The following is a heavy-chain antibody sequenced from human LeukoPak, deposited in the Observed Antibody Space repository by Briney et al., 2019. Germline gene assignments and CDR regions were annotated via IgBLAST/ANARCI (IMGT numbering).Heavy chain of an antibody. J-gene: IGHJ4*02. CDR1: GFTFSSYA. CDR3: ARDPTSPYSSSWYSPLYFDY. V-gene: IGHV3-30*04. D-gene: IGHD6-13*01. CDR2: ISYDGSNK. Sequence: GGSLRLSCAASGFTFSSYAMHWVRQAPGKGREGVAVISYDGSNKYYADSVKGRFPISRDNPKNTLYLQMNSLRAEDTAVYYCARDPTSPYSSSWYSPLYFDYWGQGTLVTVSS.